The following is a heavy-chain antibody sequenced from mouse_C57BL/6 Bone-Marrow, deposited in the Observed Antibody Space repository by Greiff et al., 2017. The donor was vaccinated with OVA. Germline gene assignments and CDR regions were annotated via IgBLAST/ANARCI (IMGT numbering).Heavy chain of an antibody. CDR1: GFTFSDYY. CDR2: ISNGGGST. V-gene: IGHV5-12*01. Sequence: EVKLVESGGGLVQPGGSLKLSCAASGFTFSDYYMYWVRQTPEKRLEWVAYISNGGGSTYYPDTVKGRFTISRDNAKNTLYLQMSRLKSEDTAMYYCARHAMGYYYGSLPWFAYWGQGTLVTVSA. D-gene: IGHD1-1*01. J-gene: IGHJ3*01. CDR3: ARHAMGYYYGSLPWFAY.